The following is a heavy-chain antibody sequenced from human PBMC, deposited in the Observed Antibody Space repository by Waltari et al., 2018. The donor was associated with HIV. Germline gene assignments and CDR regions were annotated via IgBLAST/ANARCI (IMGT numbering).Heavy chain of an antibody. CDR3: ARQIQCSGGSCHDAYFDY. D-gene: IGHD2-15*01. J-gene: IGHJ4*02. CDR2: ICQSGST. CDR1: GYSISSGYY. V-gene: IGHV4-38-2*01. Sequence: QVQLQESGPGLVKPSETLSLTCAVSGYSISSGYYWGWIRQPPGQGLEWIGSICQSGSTYYNPALKSRVTISVDTSKNQFSLKLSSVTAADTAVYYCARQIQCSGGSCHDAYFDYWGQGTLVTVSS.